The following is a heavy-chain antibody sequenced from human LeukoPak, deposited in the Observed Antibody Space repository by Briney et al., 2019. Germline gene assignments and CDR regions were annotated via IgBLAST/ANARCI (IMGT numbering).Heavy chain of an antibody. CDR1: GGSFSEYY. V-gene: IGHV4-34*01. CDR3: AGNGPLLSDTNRYYFNY. J-gene: IGHJ4*02. D-gene: IGHD2-8*01. CDR2: INHSGTT. Sequence: SETLSLTCGVFGGSFSEYYWTWIRQSPGKGLEWIGEINHSGTTNYNPSLESRVTISVDTPKNQFSLNLSSVTAADTAVYYCAGNGPLLSDTNRYYFNYWGQGTLVTVSS.